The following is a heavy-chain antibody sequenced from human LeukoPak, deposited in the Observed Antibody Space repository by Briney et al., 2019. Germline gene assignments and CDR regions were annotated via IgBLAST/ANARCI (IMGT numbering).Heavy chain of an antibody. CDR1: GGTFSSYA. CDR3: ARDRRVGITTSFDY. CDR2: IIPIFGTA. V-gene: IGHV1-69*05. D-gene: IGHD3-10*01. J-gene: IGHJ4*02. Sequence: SVKVSCKASGGTFSSYAISWVRQAPGQGLEWMGGIIPIFGTANYAQKFQGRVTITTDESTSTAYMELSSLRSEDTAVYYCARDRRVGITTSFDYWGQGTLVTVSS.